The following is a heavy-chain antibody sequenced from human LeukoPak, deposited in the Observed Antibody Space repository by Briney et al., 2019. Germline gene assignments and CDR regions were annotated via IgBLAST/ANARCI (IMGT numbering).Heavy chain of an antibody. Sequence: ASVKVSXKASGYTFTGYYMHWVRQAPGQGLEWMGRINPNSGGTNYAQKFQGRVTMTRDTSISTAYMELSRLGSDDTAVYYCARVYYYDSSGYYPAWGQGTLVTVSS. J-gene: IGHJ4*02. D-gene: IGHD3-22*01. CDR1: GYTFTGYY. CDR2: INPNSGGT. V-gene: IGHV1-2*06. CDR3: ARVYYYDSSGYYPA.